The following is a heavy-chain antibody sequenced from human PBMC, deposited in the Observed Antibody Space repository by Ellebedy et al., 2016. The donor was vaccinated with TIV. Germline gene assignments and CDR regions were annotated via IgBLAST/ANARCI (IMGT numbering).Heavy chain of an antibody. CDR2: IHHSGST. J-gene: IGHJ4*02. CDR3: ARGAGGYDGSRAADY. V-gene: IGHV4-34*01. CDR1: GGSFSGHY. Sequence: SETLSLXXAVYGGSFSGHYWTWIRQLQGKGLEWMGEIHHSGSTNYNPSLRSRVTLSVDTSKSQFSLRLSSVTAADTAVYYCARGAGGYDGSRAADYWGQGTLVTVSS. D-gene: IGHD5-12*01.